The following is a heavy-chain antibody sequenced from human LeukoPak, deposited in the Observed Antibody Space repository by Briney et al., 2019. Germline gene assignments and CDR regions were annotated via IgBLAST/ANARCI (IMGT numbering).Heavy chain of an antibody. Sequence: GASVKVSCKASGYTFTGYYIHWVRQAPGQGLEWMGWINPNSGGTNYAQKFQGRVTMTRDTSISTAYMELSRLRSDDTAVYYCARDEPYYYGSSGYYSGGLGNYWGQGTLVTVSS. V-gene: IGHV1-2*02. CDR2: INPNSGGT. CDR3: ARDEPYYYGSSGYYSGGLGNY. J-gene: IGHJ4*02. CDR1: GYTFTGYY. D-gene: IGHD3-22*01.